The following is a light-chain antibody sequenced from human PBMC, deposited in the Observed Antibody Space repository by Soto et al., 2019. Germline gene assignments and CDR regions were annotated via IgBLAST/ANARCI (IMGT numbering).Light chain of an antibody. CDR1: QSISRW. Sequence: DIQMTQSPSTLSASVGARVSITCRASQSISRWLAWHQQKPGKAPRLLTYDASNLQRGVPSRFSGSGSGTEFTLTITSLQPEDFATYYCQQYNDYSGMFGQGTKVDIK. V-gene: IGKV1-5*01. CDR2: DAS. J-gene: IGKJ1*01. CDR3: QQYNDYSGM.